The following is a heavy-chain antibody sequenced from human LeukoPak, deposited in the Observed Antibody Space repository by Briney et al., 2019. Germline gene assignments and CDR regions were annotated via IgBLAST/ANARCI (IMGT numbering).Heavy chain of an antibody. D-gene: IGHD6-19*01. CDR2: ISGSSANA. CDR1: GFTSSSYA. Sequence: LPGGSLRLSCAASGFTSSSYAMSWVRQAPGKGLEWVSHISGSSANAYYADSVKGRFIISRDNSKNTLYLQMNSLRAEDTAVYYCATTPSSGWYWFDPWGQGTLVTVSS. V-gene: IGHV3-23*01. CDR3: ATTPSSGWYWFDP. J-gene: IGHJ5*02.